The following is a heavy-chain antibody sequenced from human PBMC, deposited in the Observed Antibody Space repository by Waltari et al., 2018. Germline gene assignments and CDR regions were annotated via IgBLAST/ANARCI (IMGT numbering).Heavy chain of an antibody. CDR2: ISYNGAT. V-gene: IGHV4-39*01. Sequence: QLQLQESGPGLVKPSETLAPPGGVSGGSITTNRHYWGWIRQPPGQGLEWIGTISYNGATYSSPSLRGRLTLSRDTTMNQLSLKLGSVTAADTAVYYCATYIGASVGTAAFDVWGQGTMVTVSS. CDR1: GGSITTNRHY. D-gene: IGHD5-12*01. J-gene: IGHJ3*01. CDR3: ATYIGASVGTAAFDV.